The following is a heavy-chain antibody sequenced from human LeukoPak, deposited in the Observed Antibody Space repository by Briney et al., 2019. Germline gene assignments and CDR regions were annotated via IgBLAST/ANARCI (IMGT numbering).Heavy chain of an antibody. Sequence: AGGSLRLSCAASGFTFSDYYMSWIRQAPGKGLEWVSYISGSGRSIYYPDSVKGRFTIYRENAKNSMYLQMNSLRAEDTAVYYCARGHYGMDVWGQGTTVTVSS. V-gene: IGHV3-11*01. CDR1: GFTFSDYY. J-gene: IGHJ6*02. CDR2: ISGSGRSI. CDR3: ARGHYGMDV.